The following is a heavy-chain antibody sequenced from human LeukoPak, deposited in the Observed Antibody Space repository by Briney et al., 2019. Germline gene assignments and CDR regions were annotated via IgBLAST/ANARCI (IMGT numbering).Heavy chain of an antibody. CDR2: INHSGST. CDR1: GGSFSGYY. Sequence: SETLSLTCAVYGGSFSGYYWSWIRQPPGKGLEWIGEINHSGSTNYNPSLKSRVTISVDTSKNQFSLKLSSVTAADTAVYYCARGPAVQGVPLSWGQGTLVTVSS. CDR3: ARGPAVQGVPLS. D-gene: IGHD3-10*01. J-gene: IGHJ1*01. V-gene: IGHV4-34*01.